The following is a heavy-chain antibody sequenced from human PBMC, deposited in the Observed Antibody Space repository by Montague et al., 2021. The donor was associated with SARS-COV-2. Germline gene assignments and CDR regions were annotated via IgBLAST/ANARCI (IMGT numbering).Heavy chain of an antibody. J-gene: IGHJ4*02. Sequence: SETLSLTCTVSGGSISSSSYYWGWIRQPPGKGLEWIGSMDYSGITYYNPALKSRVTISVDTSKNQFSLKLSSVTAADTAVYYCARRGSSGYAYHLLVDYWGQGTLVTVSS. D-gene: IGHD5-12*01. CDR3: ARRGSSGYAYHLLVDY. V-gene: IGHV4-39*01. CDR2: MDYSGIT. CDR1: GGSISSSSYY.